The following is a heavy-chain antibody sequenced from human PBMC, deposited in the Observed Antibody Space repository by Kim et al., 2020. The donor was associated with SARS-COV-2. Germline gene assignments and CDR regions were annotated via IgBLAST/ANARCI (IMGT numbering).Heavy chain of an antibody. D-gene: IGHD3-22*01. CDR1: GFTFSSYS. CDR3: AREGPYYYDSSGYYPFDY. J-gene: IGHJ4*02. Sequence: GGSLRLSCAASGFTFSSYSMIWVRQAPGKGLEWVSSISSSSNYIYYADSVKGRFTISRDNAKNSLYLQMNSLRAEDTAVYYCAREGPYYYDSSGYYPFDYWGQGTLVTVSS. V-gene: IGHV3-21*01. CDR2: ISSSSNYI.